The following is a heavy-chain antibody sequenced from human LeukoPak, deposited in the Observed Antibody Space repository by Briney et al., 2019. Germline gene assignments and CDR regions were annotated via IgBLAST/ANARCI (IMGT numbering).Heavy chain of an antibody. D-gene: IGHD5-24*01. CDR2: IYYSGST. V-gene: IGHV4-39*01. J-gene: IGHJ4*02. CDR3: ARRNGNNALDY. Sequence: PSETLSLTCTVFGGSVSSVSYYWGWIRQPPGKGLEWIGNIYYSGSTYYNPSLQSRVTISVDTSKNQFSLKLNSVTAADTAVFYCARRNGNNALDYWGQGTLVTVSS. CDR1: GGSVSSVSYY.